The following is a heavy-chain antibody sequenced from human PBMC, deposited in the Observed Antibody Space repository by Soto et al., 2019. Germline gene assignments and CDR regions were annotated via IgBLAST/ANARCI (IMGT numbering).Heavy chain of an antibody. V-gene: IGHV4-59*01. Sequence: PSETLSLTCTVSGGSISSYYWSWIRQPPGKGLEWIGYIYYSGSTNYNPSLKSRVTISVDTSKNQFSLKLSSVTAADTAVYYCARGGVAKDYWGQGTLVTVSS. J-gene: IGHJ4*02. CDR1: GGSISSYY. CDR2: IYYSGST. CDR3: ARGGVAKDY. D-gene: IGHD5-12*01.